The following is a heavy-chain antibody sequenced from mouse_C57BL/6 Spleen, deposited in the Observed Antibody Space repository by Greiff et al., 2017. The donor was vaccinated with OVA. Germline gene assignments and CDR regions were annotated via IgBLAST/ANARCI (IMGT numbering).Heavy chain of an antibody. CDR1: GFTFSDYG. D-gene: IGHD2-4*01. CDR3: ARDNYYDYDGFAY. CDR2: ISSGSSTI. V-gene: IGHV5-17*01. Sequence: DVKLVESGGGLVKPGGSLKLSCAASGFTFSDYGMHWVRQAPEKGLEWVAYISSGSSTIYYADTVKGRFTISRDNAKNTLFLQMTSLRSEDTAMYYCARDNYYDYDGFAYWGQGTLVTVSA. J-gene: IGHJ3*01.